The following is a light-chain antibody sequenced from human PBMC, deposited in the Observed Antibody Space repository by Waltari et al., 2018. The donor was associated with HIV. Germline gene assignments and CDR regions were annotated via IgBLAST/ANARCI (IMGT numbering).Light chain of an antibody. CDR3: QQRYNWPPIT. Sequence: VLTQSPATLSLSPGERATLSCRASQNLNFYLPWFQQRPVQAPRLLISDTSNRATGIPDRFSGSGFGTDFTLTIDRLEPEDFAVYYCQQRYNWPPITFGQGTRLEIK. CDR2: DTS. V-gene: IGKV3-11*01. J-gene: IGKJ5*01. CDR1: QNLNFY.